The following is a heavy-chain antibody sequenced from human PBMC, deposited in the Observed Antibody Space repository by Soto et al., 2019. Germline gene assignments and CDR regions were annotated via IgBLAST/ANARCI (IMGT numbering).Heavy chain of an antibody. V-gene: IGHV1-69*02. D-gene: IGHD2-21*02. CDR3: ARGYPGVTLDY. CDR1: GGTFSSYT. CDR2: IIPILGIA. J-gene: IGHJ4*02. Sequence: QVQLVQSGAEVKKPGSSVKVSCKASGGTFSSYTISWVRQAPGQGLEWMGRIIPILGIANYAQKFQGRVTITEDKSTSTAYMELSSLRSEDTAVYYCARGYPGVTLDYWGQGTLVTVSS.